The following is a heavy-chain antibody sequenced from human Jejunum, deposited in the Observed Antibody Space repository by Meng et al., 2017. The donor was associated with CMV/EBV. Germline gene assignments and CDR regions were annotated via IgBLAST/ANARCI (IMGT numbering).Heavy chain of an antibody. V-gene: IGHV4-31*02. CDR2: IYYSGST. Sequence: GSGGPISSGSYYWSWIRQHPGKGLEWIGYIYYSGSTSYNPSLRSRVTISIDTSKNQFSLKLSSVTAADTAVYYCARDVTTTYWYFELWGRGTLVTVSS. J-gene: IGHJ2*01. CDR1: GGPISSGSYY. D-gene: IGHD1/OR15-1a*01. CDR3: ARDVTTTYWYFEL.